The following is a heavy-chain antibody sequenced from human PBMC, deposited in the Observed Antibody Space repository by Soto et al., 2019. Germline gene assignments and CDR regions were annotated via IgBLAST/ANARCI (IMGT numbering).Heavy chain of an antibody. CDR3: ARDQEPSTLYYDYYYMDV. Sequence: QVQLVQSGAEVKKPGASVTVSCKASGYTFTSYYIHWVRQAPGQGLEWMGIINPSGGSTSYAQKFQGRVTMTRDTSTITVYMEVSVLRSEDTAVYYCARDQEPSTLYYDYYYMDVWGKGTTVTVSS. CDR1: GYTFTSYY. J-gene: IGHJ6*03. V-gene: IGHV1-46*03. CDR2: INPSGGST.